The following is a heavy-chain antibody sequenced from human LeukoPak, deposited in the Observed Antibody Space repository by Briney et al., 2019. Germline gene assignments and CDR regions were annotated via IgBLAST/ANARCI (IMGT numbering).Heavy chain of an antibody. CDR1: GFTFSGSA. J-gene: IGHJ4*02. CDR2: IRSKANSYAT. V-gene: IGHV3-73*01. D-gene: IGHD6-13*01. CDR3: ARDFSGIAAPSCFDY. Sequence: PGGSLRLSCAASGFTFSGSAMHWVRQASGKGLEWVGRIRSKANSYATAYAASVKGRFTISRDNAKNSLYLQMNSLRAEDTAVYYCARDFSGIAAPSCFDYWGQGTLVTVSS.